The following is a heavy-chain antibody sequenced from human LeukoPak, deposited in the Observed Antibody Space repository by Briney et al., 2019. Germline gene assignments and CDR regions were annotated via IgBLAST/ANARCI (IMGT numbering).Heavy chain of an antibody. CDR3: ARDGYCSSTSCYPLDY. CDR2: INPDGSQG. CDR1: GFTFRNSY. V-gene: IGHV3-7*01. J-gene: IGHJ4*02. D-gene: IGHD2-2*01. Sequence: PGGSLRLSCEASGFTFRNSYMSWVRQAPGKGLEWVAIINPDGSQGSYVDSVKGRFAISRDNALNSLFLQMNSLRAEDTAVYYCARDGYCSSTSCYPLDYWGQGTLVTVSS.